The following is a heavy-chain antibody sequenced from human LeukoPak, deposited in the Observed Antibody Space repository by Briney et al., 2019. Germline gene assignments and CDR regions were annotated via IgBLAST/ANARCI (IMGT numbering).Heavy chain of an antibody. V-gene: IGHV1-18*01. CDR3: AREGVGATDFDY. Sequence: GASVKVSCKASGYTFTTYAISWVRQAPGQGLEWLGWISTYNGNTNYAQKFQGRVTLTTDTSTSTAYMELRSLRSDDTAVYYCAREGVGATDFDYWGQGTLVTVSS. J-gene: IGHJ4*02. CDR2: ISTYNGNT. D-gene: IGHD1-26*01. CDR1: GYTFTTYA.